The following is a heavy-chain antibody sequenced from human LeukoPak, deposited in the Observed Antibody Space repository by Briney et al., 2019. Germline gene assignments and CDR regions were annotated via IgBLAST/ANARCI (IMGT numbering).Heavy chain of an antibody. D-gene: IGHD3-16*02. CDR1: GFTFGDYS. CDR2: IRSKLYGGTT. Sequence: GGSLRLSCTASGFTFGDYSMGWVRQAPGKGLEWVGFIRSKLYGGTTEYAASVKGRFTTSRDDSKSVAHLQMNGLKTEDTAIYYCTRDFGVIVGAFDMWGQGTMVTVSS. CDR3: TRDFGVIVGAFDM. V-gene: IGHV3-49*04. J-gene: IGHJ3*02.